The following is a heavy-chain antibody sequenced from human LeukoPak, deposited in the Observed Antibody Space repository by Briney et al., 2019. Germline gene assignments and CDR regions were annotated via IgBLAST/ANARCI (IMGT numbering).Heavy chain of an antibody. Sequence: NPGGSLRLSCAASGFTFSDYYMSWIRRAPGKGLEWVSYISSSGSTIYYADSVKGRFTISRDNAKNSLYLQMNSLRAEDTAVYYCARVGDSSGYYYYFDYWGQGTLVTVSS. CDR2: ISSSGSTI. J-gene: IGHJ4*02. CDR1: GFTFSDYY. CDR3: ARVGDSSGYYYYFDY. D-gene: IGHD3-22*01. V-gene: IGHV3-11*01.